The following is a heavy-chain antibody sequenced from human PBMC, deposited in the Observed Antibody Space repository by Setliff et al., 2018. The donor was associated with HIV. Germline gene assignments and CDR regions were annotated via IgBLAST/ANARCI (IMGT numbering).Heavy chain of an antibody. CDR1: GGSINRGTYY. CDR2: IYITGDT. V-gene: IGHV4-61*09. J-gene: IGHJ4*02. Sequence: LSLTCSVSGGSINRGTYYWTWIRQSAGKGLEWIGHIYITGDTDYNPSLKSRVTISVDTSKNQFSLTLTSVTAADTAAYFCARVSTDYVWGSFLSSGPHYFDFWGQGALVTVS. D-gene: IGHD3-16*01. CDR3: ARVSTDYVWGSFLSSGPHYFDF.